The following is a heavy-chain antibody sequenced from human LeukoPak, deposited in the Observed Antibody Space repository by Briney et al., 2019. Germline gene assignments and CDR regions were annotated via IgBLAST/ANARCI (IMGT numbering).Heavy chain of an antibody. CDR3: TKLARAPRDFDH. V-gene: IGHV3-72*01. CDR2: SRDKGNSYTT. Sequence: GGSLRLTCTASGFTFSNYWMTWVSQAPGKGLEWGGRSRDKGNSYTTAYAASVRGRFTISRDESKNSLYLQMNSLKIEATAVYYCTKLARAPRDFDHWGQGTLVTVSS. D-gene: IGHD3-10*01. J-gene: IGHJ4*01. CDR1: GFTFSNYW.